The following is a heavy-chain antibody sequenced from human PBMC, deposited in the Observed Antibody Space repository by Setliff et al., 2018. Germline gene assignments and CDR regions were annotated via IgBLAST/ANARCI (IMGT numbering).Heavy chain of an antibody. CDR1: GESFDNHY. CDR3: ARGRIAERPEAIDY. J-gene: IGHJ4*02. V-gene: IGHV4-34*01. D-gene: IGHD6-6*01. CDR2: INHRGFT. Sequence: ETLSLTCAVYGESFDNHYWTWIRQPPGERLEWIGEINHRGFTDYKPSLKSRLTMSVDTSRNQFSLNLGSVTAADTGVYYCARGRIAERPEAIDYWGQGTPITVSS.